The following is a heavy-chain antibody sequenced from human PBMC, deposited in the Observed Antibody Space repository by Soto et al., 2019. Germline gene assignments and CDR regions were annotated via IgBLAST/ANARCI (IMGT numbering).Heavy chain of an antibody. J-gene: IGHJ4*02. V-gene: IGHV4-31*03. Sequence: TLSLTCTVSGSSISSGGYYLSWIRQHPGKGLEWIGYVYYSGSTYYNPSLKSRVIISVDTSKNQFSLSLTSVTAADTAVYYCAREYTYGSNFFDCWGQGALVTAPQ. CDR1: GSSISSGGYY. CDR3: AREYTYGSNFFDC. CDR2: VYYSGST. D-gene: IGHD5-18*01.